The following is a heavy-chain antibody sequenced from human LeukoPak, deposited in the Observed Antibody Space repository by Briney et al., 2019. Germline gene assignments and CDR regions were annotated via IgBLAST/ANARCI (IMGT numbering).Heavy chain of an antibody. Sequence: GGSLRLSCAASGFTFSSYAMSWVRQAPGKGLEWVSAISGSGGSTYYADSVKGRFTISRDNSKNTLYLQMNSLRAEDTAVYYCAKVKGRRLLWFGYYFDYWGQGTLVTVSS. V-gene: IGHV3-23*01. CDR3: AKVKGRRLLWFGYYFDY. J-gene: IGHJ4*02. D-gene: IGHD3-10*01. CDR2: ISGSGGST. CDR1: GFTFSSYA.